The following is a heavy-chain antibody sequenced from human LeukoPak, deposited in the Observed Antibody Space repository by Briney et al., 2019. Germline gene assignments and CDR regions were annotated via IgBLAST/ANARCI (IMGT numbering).Heavy chain of an antibody. CDR2: ISSSSSTI. CDR3: ARRSGIAVAGAFDY. V-gene: IGHV3-48*01. J-gene: IGHJ4*02. D-gene: IGHD6-19*01. Sequence: GGTLRLSCAASGFTFSSYSMNWVRQAPGKGLEWVSYISSSSSTIYYADSVKGRFTISRDNSKNTLYLQMNSLRAEDTAVYYCARRSGIAVAGAFDYWGQGTLVTVSS. CDR1: GFTFSSYS.